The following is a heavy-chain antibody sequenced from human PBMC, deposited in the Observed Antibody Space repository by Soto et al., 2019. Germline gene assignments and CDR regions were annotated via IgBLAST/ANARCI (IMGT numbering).Heavy chain of an antibody. CDR2: IYYNERT. CDR3: ARLDLASLVLGAFDI. CDR1: GGSISSSSYY. V-gene: IGHV4-39*01. J-gene: IGHJ3*02. Sequence: SETLSLTCTVSGGSISSSSYYWVRLSQPPAKGLEWIGNIYYNERTYYNPFLTSRLTISVDTSKNQFSLKLNSVTAADTAVYYCARLDLASLVLGAFDIWGQVTMVSVSS. D-gene: IGHD6-6*01.